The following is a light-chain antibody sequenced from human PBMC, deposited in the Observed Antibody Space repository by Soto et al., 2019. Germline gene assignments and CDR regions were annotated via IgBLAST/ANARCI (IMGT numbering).Light chain of an antibody. CDR1: SRDIGANNF. CDR2: EVA. V-gene: IGLV2-14*01. J-gene: IGLJ3*02. CDR3: SSYTSYNAWV. Sequence: QSVLTQPASMSGSPGQSVTISCTGTSRDIGANNFVSWYQQHPGKTPKLIIYEVAIRPSGVSNRFSGSKSGNAASLTISGLQAEDEADYYCSSYTSYNAWVFGGGTKLTVL.